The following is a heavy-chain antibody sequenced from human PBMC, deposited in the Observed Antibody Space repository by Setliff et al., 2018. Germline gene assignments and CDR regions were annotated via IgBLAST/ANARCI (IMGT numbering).Heavy chain of an antibody. V-gene: IGHV3-23*01. Sequence: ASVKVSCAASGFTFSRYWMTWVRQAPGKGLEWVSLITGSGGGTYYADSVKGRLTISRDNSKNTLSLQMNSLRVEDTAVYYCARGPSLGAAANWFDPWGQGTLVTVSS. CDR3: ARGPSLGAAANWFDP. D-gene: IGHD3-16*01. CDR2: ITGSGGGT. CDR1: GFTFSRYW. J-gene: IGHJ5*02.